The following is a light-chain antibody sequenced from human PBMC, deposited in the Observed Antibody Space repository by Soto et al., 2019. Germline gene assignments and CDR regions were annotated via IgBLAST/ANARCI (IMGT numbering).Light chain of an antibody. Sequence: EIVLTQSPATLSLSPGERATLSCRARPSVSGYLAWYQQRPGQAPRLLIYDTSNRATGIPGRFSGGGSGTDFTLTIDSLEPEDVAVYYCQQRANFGQGTRLE. CDR3: QQRAN. J-gene: IGKJ5*01. V-gene: IGKV3-11*01. CDR1: PSVSGY. CDR2: DTS.